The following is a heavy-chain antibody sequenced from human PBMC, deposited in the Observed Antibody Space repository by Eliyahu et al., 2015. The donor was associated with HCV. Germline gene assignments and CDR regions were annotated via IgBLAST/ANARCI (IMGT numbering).Heavy chain of an antibody. J-gene: IGHJ4*02. CDR1: GFXFSDXY. V-gene: IGHV3-11*01. Sequence: QVHVVESGGGLVKPGGSLXLXXAASGFXFSDXYMSWIRQTPGKGLEWLSHISGGGTTIYYADSVKGRFTISRDNAKNSLYLQMNSLRAEDTALYYCARESVGYDRNGHYFGHFFDNWGLGTLVTVSS. CDR2: ISGGGTTI. CDR3: ARESVGYDRNGHYFGHFFDN. D-gene: IGHD3-22*01.